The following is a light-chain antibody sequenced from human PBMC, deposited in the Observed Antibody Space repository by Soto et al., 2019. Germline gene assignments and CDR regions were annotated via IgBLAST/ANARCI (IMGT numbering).Light chain of an antibody. Sequence: DIQMTQSPSTLSASAGDRVTITCRASQNIDMYLAWYQQKPGQAPSLLIYRASSLQSGVPSRFSGSGSGTEFTLTISSLQPDDFANYYCQQSSTYPWTFGQGTKVDIK. J-gene: IGKJ1*01. CDR2: RAS. V-gene: IGKV1-5*03. CDR3: QQSSTYPWT. CDR1: QNIDMY.